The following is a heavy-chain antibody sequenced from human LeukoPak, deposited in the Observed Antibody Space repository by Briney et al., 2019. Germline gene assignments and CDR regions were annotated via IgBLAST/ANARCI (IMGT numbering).Heavy chain of an antibody. D-gene: IGHD3-22*01. CDR3: TTIVVVSTTLPDY. J-gene: IGHJ4*02. CDR2: IKQDGSEK. Sequence: PGGSLRLSCAASGFTFSTYRMSWVRQAPGKGLEWVANIKQDGSEKYYVDSVKGRFTISRDNAKNSLYLQMNSLRAEDTAVYYCTTIVVVSTTLPDYWGQGTLVTVSS. V-gene: IGHV3-7*01. CDR1: GFTFSTYR.